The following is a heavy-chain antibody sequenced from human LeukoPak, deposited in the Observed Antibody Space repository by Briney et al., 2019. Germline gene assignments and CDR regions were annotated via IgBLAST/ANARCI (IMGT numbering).Heavy chain of an antibody. CDR3: ARGPRLDYDSSGYYYDPRFDY. J-gene: IGHJ4*02. D-gene: IGHD3-22*01. CDR1: GGTFSSYA. V-gene: IGHV1-69*13. CDR2: IIPIFGTA. Sequence: SVKVSCKASGGTFSSYAISWVRQAPGQGLEWMGGIIPIFGTANYAQKFQGRVTITADESTSTAYMELSSLRSEDTAVYYCARGPRLDYDSSGYYYDPRFDYWGQGTLVTVSS.